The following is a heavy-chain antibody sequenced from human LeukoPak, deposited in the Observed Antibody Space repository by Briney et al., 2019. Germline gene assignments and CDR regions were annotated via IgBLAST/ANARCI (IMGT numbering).Heavy chain of an antibody. CDR3: ARGGIAARRFYY. V-gene: IGHV4-61*02. Sequence: SETLSLTCTVSGGSISSGSYYWSWIRQPAGKGLEWIGRIYTSGSTNYNPSLKSRVTISVDTSKNQFSLKLSSVTAADTAVYYCARGGIAARRFYYWGQGTLVTVSS. CDR1: GGSISSGSYY. D-gene: IGHD6-6*01. CDR2: IYTSGST. J-gene: IGHJ4*02.